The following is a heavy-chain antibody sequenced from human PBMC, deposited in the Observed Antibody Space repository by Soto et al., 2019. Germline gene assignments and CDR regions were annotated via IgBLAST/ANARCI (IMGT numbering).Heavy chain of an antibody. J-gene: IGHJ4*02. CDR1: GYTFTDSA. CDR2: IAPGNGNT. D-gene: IGHD2-21*01. V-gene: IGHV1-3*01. CDR3: AKGSRMWTPDY. Sequence: ASVKVSCKASGYTFTDSAIHWVRQAPGQSLELLGWIAPGNGNTKYSQKFQGRVTITRDTSATTAYMELSSLRSEDTAVYYCAKGSRMWTPDYWGQGSPGHRL.